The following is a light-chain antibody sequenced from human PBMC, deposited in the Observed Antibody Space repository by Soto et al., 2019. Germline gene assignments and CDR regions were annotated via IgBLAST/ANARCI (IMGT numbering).Light chain of an antibody. CDR2: GAS. J-gene: IGKJ4*01. Sequence: EIVLTQSPGTLSLSPGERATLSCRASQSVRSNYLAWYQQKLGQAPRLLIYGASSRATGIPDRFSGSGSGTDFTLTISRLEPEEFAVYYCQQYDTSPLTFGGGTKVEIK. CDR1: QSVRSNY. V-gene: IGKV3-20*01. CDR3: QQYDTSPLT.